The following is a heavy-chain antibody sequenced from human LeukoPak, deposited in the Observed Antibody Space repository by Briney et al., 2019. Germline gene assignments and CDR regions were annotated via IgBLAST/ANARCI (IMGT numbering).Heavy chain of an antibody. CDR1: GGTFSSYA. CDR2: MIPIFGIA. J-gene: IGHJ6*03. CDR3: ASQVVPAAIVRKGAVAALYYYYYMDV. V-gene: IGHV1-69*05. D-gene: IGHD2-2*02. Sequence: SVKVSCKASGGTFSSYAISWVRQAPGQGLEWMGGMIPIFGIANYAQELQGRVTITTDESTSTAYMELSSLRSEDTAVYYCASQVVPAAIVRKGAVAALYYYYYMDVWGKGTTVTVSS.